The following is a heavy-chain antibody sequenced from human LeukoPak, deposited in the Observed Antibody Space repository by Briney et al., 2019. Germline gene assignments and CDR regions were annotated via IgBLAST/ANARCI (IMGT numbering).Heavy chain of an antibody. J-gene: IGHJ6*04. CDR2: INHSGRT. V-gene: IGHV4-34*01. Sequence: SEALSLTCAVYGGSFSGYYWSWIRQPPGKGLEWIGEINHSGRTNYTPSLKSRVTISVDTSKNQFSPKLSSVTAADTAVYYCARGGGSPDMDVWGKGTTVTVSS. CDR1: GGSFSGYY. CDR3: ARGGGSPDMDV.